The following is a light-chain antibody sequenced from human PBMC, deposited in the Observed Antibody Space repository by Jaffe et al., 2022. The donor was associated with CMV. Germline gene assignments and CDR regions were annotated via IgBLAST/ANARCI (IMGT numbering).Light chain of an antibody. CDR3: HQYGTSPLT. J-gene: IGKJ4*01. CDR1: QSVSSSS. V-gene: IGKV3-20*01. Sequence: EIVLTQSPGTLSLSPGESATLSCRATQSVSSSSLAWYQQKPGQTPRLLIYGASTRAIGIPDTFSGSGSGTDFTLTISRLEPEDSAVYYCHQYGTSPLTFGGGTKVEIK. CDR2: GAS.